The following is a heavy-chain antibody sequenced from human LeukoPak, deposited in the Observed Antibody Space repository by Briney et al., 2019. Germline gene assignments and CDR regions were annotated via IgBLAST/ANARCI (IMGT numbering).Heavy chain of an antibody. Sequence: SETLSLTCTVSGGSISSYYWSRIRQPPGKGLEWIGSIYYSGSTYYNPSLKSRVTISVDTSKNQFSLKLSSVTAADTAVYYCASVIGGAILTYYFDYWGQGTLVTVSS. CDR1: GGSISSYY. J-gene: IGHJ4*02. CDR2: IYYSGST. V-gene: IGHV4-59*05. CDR3: ASVIGGAILTYYFDY. D-gene: IGHD3-16*01.